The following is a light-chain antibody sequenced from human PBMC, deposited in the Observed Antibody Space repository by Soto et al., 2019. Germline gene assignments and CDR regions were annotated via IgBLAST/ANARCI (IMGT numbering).Light chain of an antibody. CDR1: QSISSW. J-gene: IGKJ3*01. Sequence: DIQMTQSPSTLSASVGDRVTITCRASQSISSWLAWYQQKPGKAPKLLIYDASSLESGVPSRFSGSGSGTEFTLTIISLQPDDFATYYCQQYNSYSCTFGPGTKVDIK. CDR2: DAS. CDR3: QQYNSYSCT. V-gene: IGKV1-5*01.